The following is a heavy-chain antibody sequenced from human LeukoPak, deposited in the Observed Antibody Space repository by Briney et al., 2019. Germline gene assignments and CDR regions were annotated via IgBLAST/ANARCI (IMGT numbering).Heavy chain of an antibody. Sequence: GGSLRLSCAASGFTFSSYAMSWVRQAPGKGLEWVSAISGSGDSTYYGDSVKGRFTISRDNSKNTLYLQMNSLRAEDTAVYYCARVWDSYFDYWGQGTLVTVSS. V-gene: IGHV3-23*01. CDR1: GFTFSSYA. J-gene: IGHJ4*02. CDR2: ISGSGDST. CDR3: ARVWDSYFDY. D-gene: IGHD1-26*01.